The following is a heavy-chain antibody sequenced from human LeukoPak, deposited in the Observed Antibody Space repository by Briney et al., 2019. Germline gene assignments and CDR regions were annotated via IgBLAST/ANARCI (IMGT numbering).Heavy chain of an antibody. CDR3: ARDLHSSGWYYFDY. CDR1: GYIFTGYY. V-gene: IGHV1-18*04. J-gene: IGHJ4*02. CDR2: ISPYNGNS. Sequence: ASVKVSCKASGYIFTGYYMHWVRQAPGQGLEWMGWISPYNGNSEYAQNLQGRVTMTTDTSTSTAYMELRSLRSDDTAVYYCARDLHSSGWYYFDYWGQGTLVTVSS. D-gene: IGHD6-19*01.